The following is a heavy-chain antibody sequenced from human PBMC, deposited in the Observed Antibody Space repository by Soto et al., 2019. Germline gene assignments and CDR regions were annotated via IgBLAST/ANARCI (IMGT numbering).Heavy chain of an antibody. D-gene: IGHD4-17*01. V-gene: IGHV1-18*04. CDR1: ASTFTGYT. J-gene: IGHJ5*02. CDR2: ISTFNGNT. CDR3: ARGPVTSGRWFGP. Sequence: QVHLVQSGTEVKEPGASVKVSCKASASTFTGYTINWVRQAPGQGLEWMGWISTFNGNTKYAGNFEGRVTMTTNTSTTTAYMELTSLTFDDTAVYFCARGPVTSGRWFGPWGQAPLVSVSS.